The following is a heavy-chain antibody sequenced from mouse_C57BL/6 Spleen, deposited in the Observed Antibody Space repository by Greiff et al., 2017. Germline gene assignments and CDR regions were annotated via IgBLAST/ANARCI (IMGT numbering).Heavy chain of an antibody. J-gene: IGHJ3*01. CDR1: GFTFSSYA. CDR2: ISDGGSYT. CDR3: ARAYQFAY. V-gene: IGHV5-4*03. Sequence: DVMLVESGGGLVKPGGSLKLSCAASGFTFSSYAMSWVRQTPEKRLEWVATISDGGSYTYYPDNVKGRFTISRDNAKNNLYLQMSHLKSEDTAMYYCARAYQFAYWGQGTLVTVSA. D-gene: IGHD2-10*01.